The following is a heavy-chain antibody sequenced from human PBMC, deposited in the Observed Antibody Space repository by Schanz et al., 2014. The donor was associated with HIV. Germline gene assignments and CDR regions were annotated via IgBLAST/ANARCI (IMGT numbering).Heavy chain of an antibody. CDR1: GGTFNIYT. CDR2: IIPIYGAA. J-gene: IGHJ6*02. CDR3: ASGRRSGIGWRMDV. Sequence: QVQLVQSGAEVKKPGSSVKVSCKASGGTFNIYTISWVRQAPGQGLEWVGGIIPIYGAAHYAQKFQGRVTITADKSTNTAYMEMRGLRFEDTAVYYCASGRRSGIGWRMDVWGQGTTVSVSS. D-gene: IGHD6-19*01. V-gene: IGHV1-69*06.